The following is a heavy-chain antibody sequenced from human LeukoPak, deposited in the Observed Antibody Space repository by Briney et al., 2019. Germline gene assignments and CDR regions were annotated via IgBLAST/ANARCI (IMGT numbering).Heavy chain of an antibody. Sequence: SETLSLTCAVYGGSFSGYYWSWIRQPPGKGLEWIGEINHSGSTNYNPSLKSRVTISADTSKNQFSLKLSSVTAADTAVYYCARVGASYFGAGIFGGYSDYWGREPWSPSPQ. CDR3: ARVGASYFGAGIFGGYSDY. D-gene: IGHD2-15*01. J-gene: IGHJ4*02. CDR2: INHSGST. CDR1: GGSFSGYY. V-gene: IGHV4-34*01.